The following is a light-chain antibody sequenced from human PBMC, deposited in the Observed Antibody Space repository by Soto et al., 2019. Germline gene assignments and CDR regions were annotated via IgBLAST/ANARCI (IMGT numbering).Light chain of an antibody. CDR2: EGS. Sequence: QSALTQPASVSGSPGQSITISCTGTSSDVGSYNLVSWYQQHPGKAPKLMIYEGSKRPSGVSNRFSGSKSGNTASLTISGLQAEDEADYYCCSYTSGATLYVFGTGTKVTVL. CDR3: CSYTSGATLYV. J-gene: IGLJ1*01. CDR1: SSDVGSYNL. V-gene: IGLV2-14*02.